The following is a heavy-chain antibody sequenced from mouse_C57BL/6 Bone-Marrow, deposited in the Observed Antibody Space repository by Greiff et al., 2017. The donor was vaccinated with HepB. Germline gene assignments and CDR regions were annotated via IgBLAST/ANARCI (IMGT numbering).Heavy chain of an antibody. CDR2: ISDGGSYT. D-gene: IGHD5-5*01. J-gene: IGHJ2*01. V-gene: IGHV5-4*01. CDR3: ARDGSLPYFDY. Sequence: VQLVESGGGLVKPGGSLKLSCAASGFTFSSYAMSWVRQTPEKRLEWVATISDGGSYTYYPDNVKGRFTISRDNAKNNLYLQMSHLKSEDTAMYYCARDGSLPYFDYWGQGTTLTVSS. CDR1: GFTFSSYA.